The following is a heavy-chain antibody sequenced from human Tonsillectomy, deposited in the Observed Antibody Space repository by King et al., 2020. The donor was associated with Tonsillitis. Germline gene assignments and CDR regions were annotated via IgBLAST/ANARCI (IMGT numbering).Heavy chain of an antibody. CDR2: ISWHSNRI. Sequence: QLVQSGGGSVQPGRSLRLSCAASGFPFDDYAMHWVRQAPGKGLEWVSGISWHSNRIEYADSVKGRFTVSRDNAKKSLFLQMNNLRPEDTAFYYCAKEGLGRRSALETTFYSWGQGTLVTVSS. J-gene: IGHJ4*02. CDR3: AKEGLGRRSALETTFYS. CDR1: GFPFDDYA. D-gene: IGHD3-3*01. V-gene: IGHV3-9*01.